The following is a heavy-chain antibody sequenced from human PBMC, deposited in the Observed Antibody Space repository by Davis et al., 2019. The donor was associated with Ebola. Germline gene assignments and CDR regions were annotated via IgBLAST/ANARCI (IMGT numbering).Heavy chain of an antibody. J-gene: IGHJ6*02. CDR3: AKDRKWFGELYYYGMDV. CDR2: ISGSGGST. Sequence: GGSLRLSCAASGFTFSSYAMSWVRQAPGKGLEWVSGISGSGGSTYYADSVKGRFTISRDNSKNTLYLQMNSLRAEDTAVYYCAKDRKWFGELYYYGMDVWGQGTTVTVSS. CDR1: GFTFSSYA. D-gene: IGHD3-10*01. V-gene: IGHV3-23*01.